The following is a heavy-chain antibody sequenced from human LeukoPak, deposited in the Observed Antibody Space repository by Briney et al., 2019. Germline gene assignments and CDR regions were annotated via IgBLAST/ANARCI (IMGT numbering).Heavy chain of an antibody. J-gene: IGHJ5*02. CDR1: GFTFTTYA. D-gene: IGHD1-20*01. CDR3: AKGLTGTTYPYGFDP. Sequence: PGGSLRLSCAASGFTFTTYAMNWIRQAPGKGLEWVSYISSSGSTIYYADSVKGRFTISRDNAKNSLYLQMNSLRAEDTAVYYCAKGLTGTTYPYGFDPWGQGTLVTVSS. V-gene: IGHV3-48*04. CDR2: ISSSGSTI.